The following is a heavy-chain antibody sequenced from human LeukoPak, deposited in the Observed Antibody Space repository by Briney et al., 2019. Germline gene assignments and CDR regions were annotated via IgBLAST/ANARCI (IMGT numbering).Heavy chain of an antibody. V-gene: IGHV1-8*01. CDR3: ARGPQAPRYCRGGSCYSFFYYHLGG. CDR1: GYSFTTYD. D-gene: IGHD2-15*01. Sequence: ASVKVSCKASGYSFTTYDINWVRQAAGQGLEWVAWMNPDSGNTGYAQKFQGRVTMTRNTSISTAYMELSSLRSEDTAVYYCARGPQAPRYCRGGSCYSFFYYHLGGWGKGTTVTVSS. J-gene: IGHJ6*03. CDR2: MNPDSGNT.